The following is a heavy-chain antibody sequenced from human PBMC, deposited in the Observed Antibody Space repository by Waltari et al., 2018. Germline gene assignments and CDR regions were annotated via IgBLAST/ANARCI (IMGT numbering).Heavy chain of an antibody. J-gene: IGHJ5*02. Sequence: QVQLQESGPGLVKPSETLSLTCTVSGGSISSYSWSWIRQPPGKGLEWIGYIYYSGSTNYNPSLKSRVTISVDTSKNQFSLKLSSVTAADTAVYYCARGGRLHSWFDPWGQGTLVTVSS. V-gene: IGHV4-59*01. CDR3: ARGGRLHSWFDP. CDR2: IYYSGST. D-gene: IGHD6-25*01. CDR1: GGSISSYS.